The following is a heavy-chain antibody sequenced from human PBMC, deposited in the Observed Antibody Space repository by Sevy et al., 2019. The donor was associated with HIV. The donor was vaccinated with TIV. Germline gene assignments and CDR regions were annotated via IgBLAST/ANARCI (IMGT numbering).Heavy chain of an antibody. D-gene: IGHD3-22*01. CDR1: RYSLNKFS. J-gene: IGHJ4*02. CDR3: AITREYYSDTSGYFDY. V-gene: IGHV1-24*01. Sequence: ASVKVSCRISRYSLNKFSMHWVRQAPGKGLEWMGSFDPEDGERIYAQKFQGRFSMTEDTSTDTAYMKLSSLRPDDTTVYYCAITREYYSDTSGYFDYWGQGTLVTVSS. CDR2: FDPEDGER.